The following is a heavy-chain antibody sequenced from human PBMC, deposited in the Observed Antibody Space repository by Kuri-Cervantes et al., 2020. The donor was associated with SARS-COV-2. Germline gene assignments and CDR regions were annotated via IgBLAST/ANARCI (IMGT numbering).Heavy chain of an antibody. CDR3: AREGYYDSSGNYAATGMDV. D-gene: IGHD3-22*01. Sequence: GESLKISCAASGFTFSSYAMHCVRQAPGNGLEWVAVISDDGKKKYYADSVKGRFTISRDNSKNTVYLQMNSLRSEDTAVYYCAREGYYDSSGNYAATGMDVWGKGTTVTVSS. CDR2: ISDDGKKK. V-gene: IGHV3-30*04. CDR1: GFTFSSYA. J-gene: IGHJ6*03.